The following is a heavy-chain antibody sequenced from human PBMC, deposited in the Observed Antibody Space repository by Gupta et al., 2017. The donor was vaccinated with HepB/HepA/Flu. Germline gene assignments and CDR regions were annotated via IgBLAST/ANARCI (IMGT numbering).Heavy chain of an antibody. CDR1: GDTFTDPYY. Sequence: QVHLVQSGAEVKKPGASVRVSCETPGDTFTDPYYIHWVRQAPGRGLEWMGFIHPSNGGTKIAQKFQGRVTMTADTSINTAYFQLTSLTSDDTALYYCARIEGGLGTHWGQGTLVSVSS. CDR2: IHPSNGGT. D-gene: IGHD1-1*01. CDR3: ARIEGGLGTH. J-gene: IGHJ4*02. V-gene: IGHV1-2*02.